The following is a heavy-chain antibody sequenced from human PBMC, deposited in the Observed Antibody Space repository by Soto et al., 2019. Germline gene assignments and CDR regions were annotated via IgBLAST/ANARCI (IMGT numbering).Heavy chain of an antibody. Sequence: GASVKVSCKASGYTFPSYYMHCVRQAPGQGLEWMGIINPSGGSTSYAQKFQGRVTMTRDTSTSTVYMELSSLRSEDTAVYYCARDGRSPYSSGWYYFDYWGQGTLVTGSS. J-gene: IGHJ4*02. V-gene: IGHV1-46*01. CDR1: GYTFPSYY. D-gene: IGHD6-19*01. CDR2: INPSGGST. CDR3: ARDGRSPYSSGWYYFDY.